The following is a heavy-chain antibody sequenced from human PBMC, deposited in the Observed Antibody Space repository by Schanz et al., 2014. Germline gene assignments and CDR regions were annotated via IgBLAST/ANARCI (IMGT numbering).Heavy chain of an antibody. D-gene: IGHD2-8*02. J-gene: IGHJ4*02. CDR1: GFTFSSYG. CDR3: AKDTGYCHGGACYCFEY. CDR2: ISYDGNNE. Sequence: QVQLVESGGGVVQPGRPRRLSCEASGFTFSSYGMHWVRQAPGKGLEWVAVISYDGNNEDYADSVKGRFSISRDNSQNTLYLQMDSLRPEDAAVYFCAKDTGYCHGGACYCFEYWGLGILVTVSS. V-gene: IGHV3-30*18.